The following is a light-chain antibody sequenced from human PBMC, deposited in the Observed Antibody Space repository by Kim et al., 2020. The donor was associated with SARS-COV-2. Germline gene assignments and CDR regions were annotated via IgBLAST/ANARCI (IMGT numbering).Light chain of an antibody. CDR3: QAWDSSTVV. CDR2: QDS. Sequence: SYELTQPPSVFVSPGQTASITCSGDKLGDKYACWYQQKPGQSPVLVIYQDSKRPSGIPERFSGSNSGNTATLTISGTQAMDEADYYCQAWDSSTVVFGGGT. J-gene: IGLJ2*01. V-gene: IGLV3-1*01. CDR1: KLGDKY.